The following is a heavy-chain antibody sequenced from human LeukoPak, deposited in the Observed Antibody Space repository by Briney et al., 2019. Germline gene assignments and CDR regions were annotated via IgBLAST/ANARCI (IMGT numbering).Heavy chain of an antibody. CDR2: ISGSGGST. J-gene: IGHJ4*02. CDR3: AKGNIVVVVAAREYCFDY. V-gene: IGHV3-23*01. CDR1: GFTFSSYA. Sequence: GGSLRLSCAASGFTFSSYAMSWVRQAPGKGLEWVSAISGSGGSTYYADSVKGRFTISRDNSKNTLYLQMNSPRAEDTAVYYCAKGNIVVVVAAREYCFDYWGQGTLVTVSS. D-gene: IGHD2-15*01.